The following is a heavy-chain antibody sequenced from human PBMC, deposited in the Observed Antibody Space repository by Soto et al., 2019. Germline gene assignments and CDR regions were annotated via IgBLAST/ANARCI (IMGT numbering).Heavy chain of an antibody. D-gene: IGHD2-21*02. CDR2: IIPIFGTA. CDR1: GGTFSSYA. CDR3: ARRPYCGGYCYPHAFDI. Sequence: QVQLVQSGAEVKKPGSSVKVSCKASGGTFSSYAISWVRQAPGQGLEWMGGIIPIFGTANYAQKFQGRVTITADESTSTAYMELSSLRSEDTAVYYCARRPYCGGYCYPHAFDIWGQGTMVTVSS. V-gene: IGHV1-69*01. J-gene: IGHJ3*02.